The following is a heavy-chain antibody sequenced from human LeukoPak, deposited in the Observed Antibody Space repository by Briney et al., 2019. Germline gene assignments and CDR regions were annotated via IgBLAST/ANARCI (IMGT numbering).Heavy chain of an antibody. Sequence: GGSLTLSCAASGFTYSSYEVKWVREAPGKGGVWVIYISRSASTIYYADSVKGRFTISRDNAKTSLYLQMNSLRAEDTAVYYCARVQALVVPATLPGDYWGEGTLVTVSS. CDR2: ISRSASTI. J-gene: IGHJ4*02. V-gene: IGHV3-48*03. CDR1: GFTYSSYE. CDR3: ARVQALVVPATLPGDY. D-gene: IGHD2-2*01.